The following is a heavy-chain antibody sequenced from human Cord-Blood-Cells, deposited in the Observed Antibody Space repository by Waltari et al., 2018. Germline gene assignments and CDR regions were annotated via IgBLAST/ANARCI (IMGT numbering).Heavy chain of an antibody. J-gene: IGHJ3*02. Sequence: QLHLQETGPGLVKHSETLSLTCTVSGGSTSSSSYYWGWTCQPPGKGLHWIGSTYYSGSTSDLPSLNVGATISGDASKNRFSPKVTSVTAADTAVYYCATVFYGDYAFDIWGQGTMFTVAS. CDR3: ATVFYGDYAFDI. D-gene: IGHD4-17*01. CDR1: GGSTSSSSYY. V-gene: IGHV4-39*01. CDR2: TYYSGST.